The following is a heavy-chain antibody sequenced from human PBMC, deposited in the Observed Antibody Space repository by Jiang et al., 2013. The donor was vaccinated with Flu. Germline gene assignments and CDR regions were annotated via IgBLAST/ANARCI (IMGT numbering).Heavy chain of an antibody. CDR2: IDPSDSYT. CDR3: ARMGYCSGGSCYFDY. Sequence: GYSFTSYWISLGAPDARKGLEWMGRIDPSDSYTNYSPSFQGHVTISADKSISTAYLQWSSLKASDTAMYYCARMGYCSGGSCYFDYWGQGTLVTVSS. V-gene: IGHV5-10-1*01. J-gene: IGHJ4*02. CDR1: GYSFTSYW. D-gene: IGHD2-15*01.